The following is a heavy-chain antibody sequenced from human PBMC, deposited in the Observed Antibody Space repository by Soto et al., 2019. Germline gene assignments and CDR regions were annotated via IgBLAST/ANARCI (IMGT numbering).Heavy chain of an antibody. V-gene: IGHV3-23*01. CDR1: GFTFSSYA. J-gene: IGHJ5*02. D-gene: IGHD2-2*01. CDR2: ISGSGGST. CDR3: AREMSVVPAAIGGGFDP. Sequence: GGSLRLSCAASGFTFSSYAMSWVRQAPGKGLEWVSAISGSGGSTYYADSVKGRFTISRDNSKNTLYLQMNSLRAEDTAVYYCAREMSVVPAAIGGGFDPWGQGTLVTVSS.